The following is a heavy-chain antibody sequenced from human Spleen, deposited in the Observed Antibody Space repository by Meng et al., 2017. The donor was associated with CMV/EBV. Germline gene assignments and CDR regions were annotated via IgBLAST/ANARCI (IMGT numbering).Heavy chain of an antibody. CDR2: ISSSSSYI. CDR1: GSTFSSYS. D-gene: IGHD5-24*01. J-gene: IGHJ4*02. Sequence: LSLTCAASGSTFSSYSMNWVRQAPGKGLEWVSSISSSSSYIYYADSVKGRFTISRDNAKNSLYLQMNSLRAEDTAVYYCARDMATRPYYFDYWGQGTLVTVSS. V-gene: IGHV3-21*01. CDR3: ARDMATRPYYFDY.